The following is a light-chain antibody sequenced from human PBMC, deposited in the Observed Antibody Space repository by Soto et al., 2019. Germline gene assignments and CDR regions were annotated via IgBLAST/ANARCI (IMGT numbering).Light chain of an antibody. CDR3: QQYGSSPRT. CDR1: QSVSSSY. Sequence: ENFFSQSPGTLSFSPGEKATLSCRASQSVSSSYLAWYQQKPGQAPRLLMYGASSRATGIPDRFSGSGSGTDFTLTISRLEPEDFAVYYCQQYGSSPRTFGQGTKVDIK. CDR2: GAS. J-gene: IGKJ1*01. V-gene: IGKV3-20*01.